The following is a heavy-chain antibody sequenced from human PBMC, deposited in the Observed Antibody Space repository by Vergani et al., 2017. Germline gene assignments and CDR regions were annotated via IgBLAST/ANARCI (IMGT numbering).Heavy chain of an antibody. Sequence: EVQLVQSGAEVKKPGESLKISCKGSGYSFTSYWIGWVRQMPGKGLEWMVIIYPDDVDTSYIPSFQGQVTISAEKSSSTAYLQWGRLNASDTAMYYCTRRRLPVGAPSPYYYYYMDVWGKG. CDR3: TRRRLPVGAPSPYYYYYMDV. D-gene: IGHD1-26*01. J-gene: IGHJ6*03. CDR2: IYPDDVDT. CDR1: GYSFTSYW. V-gene: IGHV5-51*01.